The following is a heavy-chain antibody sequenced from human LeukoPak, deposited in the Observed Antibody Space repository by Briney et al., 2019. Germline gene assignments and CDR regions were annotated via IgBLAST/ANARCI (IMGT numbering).Heavy chain of an antibody. J-gene: IGHJ4*02. CDR2: INWSGGST. CDR3: VRGESRGYYRH. Sequence: GGSLRLSCAASGYTFDDYGMSWVRQAPGKGLEWVPGINWSGGSTLYADSVKGRFTISRDNAKNSLYVQMNSLRVEDTALYYCVRGESRGYYRHWGQGTLVTVSS. CDR1: GYTFDDYG. D-gene: IGHD3-22*01. V-gene: IGHV3-20*04.